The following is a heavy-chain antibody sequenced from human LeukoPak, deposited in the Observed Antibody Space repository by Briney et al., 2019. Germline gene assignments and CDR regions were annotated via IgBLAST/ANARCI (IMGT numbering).Heavy chain of an antibody. D-gene: IGHD3-22*01. V-gene: IGHV3-23*01. CDR3: AKHLTYYYDSSGYYYHANFDY. CDR1: GFTFSSYA. Sequence: GGSLRLSCAASGFTFSSYAMSWVRQAPGKGLEWVSAISGSGGSTYYADSVKGRFTISRDNSKNTLYLQMNSLRAEDTAVYYCAKHLTYYYDSSGYYYHANFDYWGRGTLVTVSS. CDR2: ISGSGGST. J-gene: IGHJ4*02.